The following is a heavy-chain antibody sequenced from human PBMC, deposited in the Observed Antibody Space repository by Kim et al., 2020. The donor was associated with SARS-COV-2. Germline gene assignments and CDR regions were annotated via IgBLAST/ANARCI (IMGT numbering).Heavy chain of an antibody. J-gene: IGHJ6*02. CDR1: GGSISSYY. D-gene: IGHD2-21*02. Sequence: SETLSLTCTVSGGSISSYYWSWIRQPPGKGLEWIGYIYYSGSTKYNPSLKSRVTISVDTSKNQFSLKLSSVTAADTAVYYCASKPYCGGDCFDGPVGMEVWGQGTTVTVSS. CDR2: IYYSGST. V-gene: IGHV4-59*13. CDR3: ASKPYCGGDCFDGPVGMEV.